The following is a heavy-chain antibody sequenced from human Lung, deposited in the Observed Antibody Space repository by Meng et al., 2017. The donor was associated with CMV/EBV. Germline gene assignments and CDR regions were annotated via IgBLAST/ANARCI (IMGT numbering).Heavy chain of an antibody. CDR2: ISAYNGNT. D-gene: IGHD3-22*01. CDR3: ARVEVEITSGDY. Sequence: AQLVQSGGAVKKAGASVNVSCKASGYTFTNYGITWVRQAPGQGLEWMGWISAYNGNTNYAQTLQGRLTMTTDTSTSTAYMELRSLRSDDTAVYYCARVEVEITSGDYWGQGTLITVSS. J-gene: IGHJ4*02. CDR1: GYTFTNYG. V-gene: IGHV1-18*01.